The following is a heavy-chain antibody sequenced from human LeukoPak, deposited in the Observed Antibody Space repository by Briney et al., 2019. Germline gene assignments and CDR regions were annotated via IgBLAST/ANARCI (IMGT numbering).Heavy chain of an antibody. CDR3: ARDAAEWLQFYWYFDL. J-gene: IGHJ2*01. D-gene: IGHD5-24*01. V-gene: IGHV1-18*01. CDR1: GYTFTSYG. Sequence: ASVKVSCKASGYTFTSYGISWVRQAPGQGLEWMGWISAYNGNTNYAQKLQGRVTMTTDTSTSTAYMELRSLRSDDTAVYYCARDAAEWLQFYWYFDLWGRGTLVTVSS. CDR2: ISAYNGNT.